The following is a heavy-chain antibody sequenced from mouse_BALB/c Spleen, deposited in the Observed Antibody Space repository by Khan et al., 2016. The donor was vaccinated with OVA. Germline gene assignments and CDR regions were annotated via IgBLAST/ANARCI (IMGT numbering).Heavy chain of an antibody. CDR3: ARVGYAGTMDY. J-gene: IGHJ4*01. D-gene: IGHD2-14*01. V-gene: IGHV9-3-1*01. CDR1: GYTFTNNG. Sequence: QIQLVQSGPELKKPGETVKISCKASGYTFTNNGMNWVKQNPGKGLKWMGWINTYTGEPTYADDFKGRFAFSLETSATTAYLQINNLKNEDTATYFGARVGYAGTMDYWGQGTSVTVSS. CDR2: INTYTGEP.